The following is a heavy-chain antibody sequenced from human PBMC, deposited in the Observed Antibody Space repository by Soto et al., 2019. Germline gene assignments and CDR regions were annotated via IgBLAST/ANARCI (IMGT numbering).Heavy chain of an antibody. CDR1: GFTFSSYA. J-gene: IGHJ4*02. Sequence: GGSLRLSCAASGFTFSSYAMSWVRQAPGKGLEWVSAISGSGGSTYYADSVKGRFTISRDNSKNTLYLQMNSLRAEDTAVYYCAKDRRSYDSSGYLVDYWGQGTLVTVSS. CDR3: AKDRRSYDSSGYLVDY. V-gene: IGHV3-23*01. CDR2: ISGSGGST. D-gene: IGHD3-22*01.